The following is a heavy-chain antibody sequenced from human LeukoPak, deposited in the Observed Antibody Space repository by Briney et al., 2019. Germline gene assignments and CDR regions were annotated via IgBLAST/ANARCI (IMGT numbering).Heavy chain of an antibody. CDR1: GFTFSSYA. V-gene: IGHV3-30-3*01. Sequence: GGSLRLSCAASGFTFSSYAMHWVSQAPGKGLEWVAVISYDGSNKYYADSVKGRFTISRDNSKNTLYLQMNSLRAEDTAVYYCARGKWELGWYAFDIWGQGTMVTVSS. J-gene: IGHJ3*02. CDR3: ARGKWELGWYAFDI. CDR2: ISYDGSNK. D-gene: IGHD1-26*01.